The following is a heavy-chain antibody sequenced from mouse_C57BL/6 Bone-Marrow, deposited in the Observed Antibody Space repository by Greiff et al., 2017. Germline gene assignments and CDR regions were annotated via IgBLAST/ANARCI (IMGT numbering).Heavy chain of an antibody. CDR3: ARKGSFAY. J-gene: IGHJ3*01. V-gene: IGHV8-8*01. CDR2: IWWDDAK. Sequence: QVTLKESGPGILQPSQTLSLTCSFSGFSLSTFGMGVGWIRQPSGKGLEGLAHIWWDDAKYYNPALKSRPTTAQDTSKNQVFLQIATADTADTATYFCARKGSFAYWGQGTLVTVSA. CDR1: GFSLSTFGMG.